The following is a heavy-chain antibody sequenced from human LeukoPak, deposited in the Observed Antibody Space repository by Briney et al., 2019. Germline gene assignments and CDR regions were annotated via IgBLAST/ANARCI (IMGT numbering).Heavy chain of an antibody. CDR2: IKRDGSEK. CDR3: VRDPSAGSES. CDR1: GFTFSSHW. V-gene: IGHV3-7*01. J-gene: IGHJ4*02. Sequence: GGPLRLSCAASGFTFSSHWMSWVRQAPGKGLEWVANIKRDGSEKNYVDSVKGRFTISRDNAKGSLYLQMNSLRVEDTAVYYCVRDPSAGSESWGQGALVTVSS. D-gene: IGHD6-25*01.